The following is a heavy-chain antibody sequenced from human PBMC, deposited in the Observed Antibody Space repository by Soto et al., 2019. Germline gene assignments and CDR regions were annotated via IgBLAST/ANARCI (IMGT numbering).Heavy chain of an antibody. J-gene: IGHJ4*02. CDR2: ISSSSSYI. Sequence: EVQLVESGGGLVKPGGSLRLSCAASGFTFSSYSMTWVRQAPGKGLEWVSSISSSSSYIYYADSVKGRFTISRDNAKNSLYLQMNSLRAEDTAVYYCARVRAAAGTYRKYYFDYWGQGTLVTVSS. CDR1: GFTFSSYS. V-gene: IGHV3-21*01. D-gene: IGHD6-13*01. CDR3: ARVRAAAGTYRKYYFDY.